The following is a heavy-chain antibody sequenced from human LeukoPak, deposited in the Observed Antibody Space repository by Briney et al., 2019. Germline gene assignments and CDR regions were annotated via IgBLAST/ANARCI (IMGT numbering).Heavy chain of an antibody. Sequence: SETLSLTCAVYGGSFSGYYWSWIRQPPGKGLEWIGEINHSGSTNYNPSPKSRVTISVDTSKNQFSLKLSSVTAADTAVYYCARGDSTVDWFDPWGQGTLVTVPS. V-gene: IGHV4-34*01. CDR1: GGSFSGYY. CDR3: ARGDSTVDWFDP. J-gene: IGHJ5*02. CDR2: INHSGST. D-gene: IGHD2-2*01.